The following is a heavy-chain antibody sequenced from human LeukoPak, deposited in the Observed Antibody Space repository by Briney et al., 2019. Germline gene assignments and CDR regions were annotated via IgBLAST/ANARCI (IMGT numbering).Heavy chain of an antibody. V-gene: IGHV1-69*05. CDR1: GGTFSSYG. J-gene: IGHJ5*02. Sequence: SVKVSCKASGGTFSSYGISWVRQAPGQGLEWMGGIIPIFGTANYAQKLQGRVTVTRDMSTSTVYMELSNLRSEDTAVYYCARDQSGEWELLSGWWFDPWGQGTLVTVSS. D-gene: IGHD1-26*01. CDR2: IIPIFGTA. CDR3: ARDQSGEWELLSGWWFDP.